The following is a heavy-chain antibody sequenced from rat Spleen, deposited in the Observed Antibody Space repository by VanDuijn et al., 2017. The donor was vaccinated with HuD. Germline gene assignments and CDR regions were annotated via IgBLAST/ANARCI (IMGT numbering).Heavy chain of an antibody. CDR3: TRSLGYSSYVMDA. J-gene: IGHJ4*01. Sequence: QVQLKESGPGLVKPSLTLSLTCTVSGFSLSSYGVIWVRQPPGKGLEWMGVIWGGGSTDYHSALKSRLSISRDTAKSQVFLKMNSLQTEDTAIYFCTRSLGYSSYVMDAWGQGASVTVSS. CDR1: GFSLSSYG. V-gene: IGHV2-13*01. D-gene: IGHD1-2*01. CDR2: IWGGGST.